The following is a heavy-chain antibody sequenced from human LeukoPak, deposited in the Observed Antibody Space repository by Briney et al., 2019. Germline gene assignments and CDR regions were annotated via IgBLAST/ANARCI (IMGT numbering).Heavy chain of an antibody. V-gene: IGHV3-74*01. Sequence: GGSLRLSCAASGFTFKDYWMHWVRQVPGKGLVWVARIISDGSSASYADSVKGRFTMSRDNAKNTLYLQMNSLRAEDTAVYYCVRDGNYHPDCWGQGTLVTVSS. CDR1: GFTFKDYW. J-gene: IGHJ4*02. CDR2: IISDGSSA. CDR3: VRDGNYHPDC. D-gene: IGHD4-11*01.